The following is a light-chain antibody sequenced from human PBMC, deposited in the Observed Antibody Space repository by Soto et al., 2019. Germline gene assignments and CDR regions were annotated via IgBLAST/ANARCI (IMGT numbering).Light chain of an antibody. CDR2: GAS. CDR3: QQYGSSPRT. V-gene: IGKV3-20*01. Sequence: EIVMTQSPGTLSLSPGERATLSCRASQSLRNTYLAWYQQKPGQAPRLLIFGASTRAAGFPDRFSGSGSGTDFTLTISRLEPEDFAVYYCQQYGSSPRTFGQGTKVDIK. J-gene: IGKJ1*01. CDR1: QSLRNTY.